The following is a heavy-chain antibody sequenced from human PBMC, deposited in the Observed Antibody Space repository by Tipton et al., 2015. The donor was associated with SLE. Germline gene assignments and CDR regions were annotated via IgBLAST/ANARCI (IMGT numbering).Heavy chain of an antibody. CDR2: IYYSGST. CDR3: ASLGGNALSWAFDI. V-gene: IGHV4-39*01. Sequence: TLSLTCTVSGGSISSTSFYWGWIRQSPGKGLQWIGTIYYSGSTYYNPSLKSRVAISVDTSQNQFSLKLSSVTAADTAVYYCASLGGNALSWAFDIWGQGTMVTVSS. J-gene: IGHJ3*02. D-gene: IGHD4-23*01. CDR1: GGSISSTSFY.